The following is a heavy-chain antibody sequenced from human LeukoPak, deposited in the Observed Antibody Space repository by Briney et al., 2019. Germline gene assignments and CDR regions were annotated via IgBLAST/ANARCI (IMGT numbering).Heavy chain of an antibody. CDR2: IYSSGST. CDR3: ARLSSGRPHKYFQH. J-gene: IGHJ1*01. CDR1: GGSMSSYY. D-gene: IGHD3-22*01. V-gene: IGHV4-59*01. Sequence: SETLSLTCTVSGGSMSSYYWSWVRQPPGKGLEWIAYIYSSGSTNYNPSLKSRATISVDTSKDQFSLKLTSVTAADTAVYYCARLSSGRPHKYFQHWGQGTLVTVSS.